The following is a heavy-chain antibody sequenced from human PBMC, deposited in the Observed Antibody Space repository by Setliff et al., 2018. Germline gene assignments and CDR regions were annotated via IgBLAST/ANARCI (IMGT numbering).Heavy chain of an antibody. V-gene: IGHV1-3*04. CDR3: ATALRYFDWLSPYYYYYYYMDV. J-gene: IGHJ6*03. CDR2: INTGNANT. CDR1: GYTFTNYA. Sequence: ASVKVSCKASGYTFTNYAIHWVRQAPGQRPEWMGWINTGNANTKYSQKFQGRVTMTEDTSTDTAYMELSSLRSEDTAVYYCATALRYFDWLSPYYYYYYYMDVWGKGTTVTVSS. D-gene: IGHD3-9*01.